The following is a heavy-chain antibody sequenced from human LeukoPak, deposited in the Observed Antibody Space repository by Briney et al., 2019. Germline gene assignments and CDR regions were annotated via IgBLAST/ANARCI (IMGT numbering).Heavy chain of an antibody. CDR1: GGSISSGGYY. D-gene: IGHD3-10*01. Sequence: PSQTLSLTCTVSGGSISSGGYYWSWIRQPPGKGLEWIGYIYYSGSTYYNPSLKSRVTISVDTSKNQFSLKLSSVTAADTAVYYCARDQLAMVRGAKYGMDVWGKGTTVTVSS. V-gene: IGHV4-31*03. CDR3: ARDQLAMVRGAKYGMDV. CDR2: IYYSGST. J-gene: IGHJ6*04.